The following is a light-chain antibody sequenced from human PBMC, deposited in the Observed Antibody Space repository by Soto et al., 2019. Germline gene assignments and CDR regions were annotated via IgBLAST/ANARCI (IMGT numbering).Light chain of an antibody. CDR2: DVS. Sequence: QSALTRPRSGSGSPGQSVAISCTGTSSDVSYYKYVSWYQQHPGKAPKLIIYDVSQRPSGVPDRFSGSKSGNTASLTISGLQAEDEADYYCCSFEGTYVFGTGRKVIVL. CDR1: SSDVSYYKY. J-gene: IGLJ1*01. CDR3: CSFEGTYV. V-gene: IGLV2-11*01.